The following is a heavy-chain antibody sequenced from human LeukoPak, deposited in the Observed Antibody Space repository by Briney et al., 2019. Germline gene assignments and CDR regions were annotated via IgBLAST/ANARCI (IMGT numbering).Heavy chain of an antibody. J-gene: IGHJ6*02. V-gene: IGHV1-69*01. CDR2: IIPIFGTA. CDR3: ARNGGPRVRDYYYGMDV. D-gene: IGHD3-10*01. CDR1: GGTFSSYA. Sequence: ASVKVSCKASGGTFSSYAISWVRQAPRQGLEWMGGIIPIFGTANYAQKFQGRVTITADESTSTAYMELSSLRSEDTAVYYCARNGGPRVRDYYYGMDVWGQGTTVTVSS.